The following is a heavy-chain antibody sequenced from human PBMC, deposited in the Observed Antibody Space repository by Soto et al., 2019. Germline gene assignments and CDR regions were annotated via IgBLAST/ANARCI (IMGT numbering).Heavy chain of an antibody. J-gene: IGHJ5*02. Sequence: GASVKVSCKASGGTFSSYAISWVRQAPGQGLEWMGGIIPIFGTANYAQKFQGRVTITADESTSTAYMELSSLRSEDTAVYYCARNWNYVEGWFDPWGQGTLVTVSS. CDR1: GGTFSSYA. CDR2: IIPIFGTA. V-gene: IGHV1-69*13. D-gene: IGHD1-7*01. CDR3: ARNWNYVEGWFDP.